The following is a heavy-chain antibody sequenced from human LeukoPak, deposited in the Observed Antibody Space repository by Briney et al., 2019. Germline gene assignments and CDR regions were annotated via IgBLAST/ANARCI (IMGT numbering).Heavy chain of an antibody. V-gene: IGHV1-69*13. CDR3: ARGYSYGSLFGMDV. Sequence: SVKVSCKASGGAFSSHAISWVRQAPGQGLEWMGGIIPIFGTANYAQKFQGRVTITADESTSTAYMELSSLRSEDTAVYYCARGYSYGSLFGMDVWGQGTTVTVSS. CDR1: GGAFSSHA. D-gene: IGHD5-18*01. J-gene: IGHJ6*02. CDR2: IIPIFGTA.